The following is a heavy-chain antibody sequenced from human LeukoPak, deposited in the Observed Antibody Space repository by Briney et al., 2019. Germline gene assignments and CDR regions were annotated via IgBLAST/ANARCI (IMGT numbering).Heavy chain of an antibody. V-gene: IGHV4-34*01. CDR3: ARGRRYCSSTSCYRALGYYYYMDV. J-gene: IGHJ6*03. D-gene: IGHD2-2*02. CDR2: INHSGST. CDR1: GGSFSGYY. Sequence: PSETLSLTCAVYGGSFSGYYWSWIRQPSGKGLEWIGEINHSGSTNYNPSLKSRVTISVDTSKNQFSLKLSSVTAADTAVYYCARGRRYCSSTSCYRALGYYYYMDVWGKGTTVTVSS.